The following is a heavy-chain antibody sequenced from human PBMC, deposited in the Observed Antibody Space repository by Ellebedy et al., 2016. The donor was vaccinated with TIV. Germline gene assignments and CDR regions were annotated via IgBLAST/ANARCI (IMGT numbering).Heavy chain of an antibody. CDR3: PRADYGDYVSAFDI. CDR2: IYYSGST. CDR1: GGSISSDAYY. D-gene: IGHD4-17*01. Sequence: SETLSLTXTVSGGSISSDAYYCSWIRQPPGKGLEWLGYIYYSGSTYYNPSLKSRVTISVDTSKNQFSLKLSSVTAADTAVYYCPRADYGDYVSAFDIWGQGTMVTVSS. J-gene: IGHJ3*02. V-gene: IGHV4-30-4*01.